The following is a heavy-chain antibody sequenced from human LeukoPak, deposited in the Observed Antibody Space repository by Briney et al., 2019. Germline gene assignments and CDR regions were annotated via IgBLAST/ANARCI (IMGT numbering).Heavy chain of an antibody. J-gene: IGHJ3*01. V-gene: IGHV4-59*02. D-gene: IGHD6-19*01. CDR3: ARVQWLPLNVFNF. Sequence: SETLSLTCTVSGGSVSSYYWTWIRQPPGKGLEWIGYIHYSGSTDYSPSLKSRVTISVDTSKNQFSLKMNSVTAADTAIYYCARVQWLPLNVFNFWGQGTMVTVSS. CDR1: GGSVSSYY. CDR2: IHYSGST.